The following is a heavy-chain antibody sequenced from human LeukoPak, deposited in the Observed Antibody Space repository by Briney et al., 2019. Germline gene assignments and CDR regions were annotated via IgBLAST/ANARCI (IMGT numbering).Heavy chain of an antibody. V-gene: IGHV3-21*04. Sequence: GGSLRLSCAASGFTFSSYSMNWVRQAPGKGLEWVSSISSSSSYIYYADSVKGRFTISRDNSKNTLYLQMNSLRAEDTAVYYCARVYYDSTYYFDYWGQGTLVTVSS. D-gene: IGHD3-22*01. CDR1: GFTFSSYS. J-gene: IGHJ4*02. CDR2: ISSSSSYI. CDR3: ARVYYDSTYYFDY.